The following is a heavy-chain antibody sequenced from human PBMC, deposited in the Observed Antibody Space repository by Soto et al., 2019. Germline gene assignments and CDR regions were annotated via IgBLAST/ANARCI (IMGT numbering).Heavy chain of an antibody. CDR1: GFTFSNAW. CDR2: IKSKTDGGTT. Sequence: GGSLRLSCAASGFTFSNAWMSWVRQAPGKGLEWVGRIKSKTDGGTTDYAAPVKGRFTISRDDSKNTLYLQMNSLKTEDTAVYYCTTLGYCSGGSCLWSEYFQHWGQGTLVNVSS. D-gene: IGHD2-15*01. J-gene: IGHJ1*01. CDR3: TTLGYCSGGSCLWSEYFQH. V-gene: IGHV3-15*01.